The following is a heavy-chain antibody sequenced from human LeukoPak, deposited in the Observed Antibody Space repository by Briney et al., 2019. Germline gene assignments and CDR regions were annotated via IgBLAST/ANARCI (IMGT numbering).Heavy chain of an antibody. Sequence: PSETLSLTCAVSGGSISSGGYSWSWIRQPPGKGLEWIGYIYHSGSTYYNPSLKSRVTISVDKSKNQFSLKLSSVTAADTAAYYCAGVYYYDSSGYYDRPAEYFQHWGQGTLVTVSS. CDR2: IYHSGST. V-gene: IGHV4-30-2*02. J-gene: IGHJ1*01. CDR3: AGVYYYDSSGYYDRPAEYFQH. D-gene: IGHD3-22*01. CDR1: GGSISSGGYS.